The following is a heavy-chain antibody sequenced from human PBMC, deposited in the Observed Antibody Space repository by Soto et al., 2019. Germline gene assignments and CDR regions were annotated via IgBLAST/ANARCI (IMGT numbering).Heavy chain of an antibody. Sequence: PSETLSLTCIVYGGSLNSGDYYLSWMRQPPGKGLEWIGYIYYSGSTYYNPSLKSRVTISVDTSKKQFSLKLSSVTATDTAVYYCARAYCGGDCYSYYYYAMDVGGQGTKVTVSS. CDR2: IYYSGST. CDR1: GGSLNSGDYY. J-gene: IGHJ6*02. D-gene: IGHD2-21*02. CDR3: ARAYCGGDCYSYYYYAMDV. V-gene: IGHV4-30-4*01.